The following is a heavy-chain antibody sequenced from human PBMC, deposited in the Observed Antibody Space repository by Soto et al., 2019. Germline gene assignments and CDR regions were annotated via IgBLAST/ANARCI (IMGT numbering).Heavy chain of an antibody. D-gene: IGHD2-8*02. CDR2: IIPIFGTA. J-gene: IGHJ6*02. V-gene: IGHV1-69*01. CDR3: ASYTPRGYYYYGMDV. CDR1: GGTFSSYA. Sequence: QVQLVQSGAEVKKPGSSVKVSCKASGGTFSSYAISWVRQAPGQGREWMGGIIPIFGTANYAQKFQGRVTITADEATSTAYMELSSLRSEDTAVYYCASYTPRGYYYYGMDVWGQGTTVTVSS.